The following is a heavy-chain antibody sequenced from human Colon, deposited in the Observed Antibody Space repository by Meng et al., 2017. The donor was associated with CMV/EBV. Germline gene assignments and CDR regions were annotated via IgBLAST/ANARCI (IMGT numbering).Heavy chain of an antibody. J-gene: IGHJ4*02. CDR1: GGSFTTCFYY. CDR2: IYYSGNT. D-gene: IGHD2-15*01. Sequence: VSGGSFTTCFYYWPWIRQHPGKGLEWIGYIYYSGNTYYNPSLKSRVTISVDTSKNQFSLKLSSVTAADTAVYYCARGKDAAEDFDYWGQGTLVTVSS. V-gene: IGHV4-31*02. CDR3: ARGKDAAEDFDY.